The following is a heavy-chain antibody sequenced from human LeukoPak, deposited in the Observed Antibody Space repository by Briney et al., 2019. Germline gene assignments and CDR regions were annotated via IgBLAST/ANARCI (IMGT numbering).Heavy chain of an antibody. CDR2: IYTSGST. CDR1: GGSISSGSYY. D-gene: IGHD1-26*01. Sequence: SQTLSLTCTVSGGSISSGSYYWSWIRQPAGKGLEWIGRIYTSGSTNYNPSLKSRVTISVDTSKNQFSLKLGSVTAADTAVYYCARDTSEGATIDYWGQGTLVTVSS. CDR3: ARDTSEGATIDY. V-gene: IGHV4-61*02. J-gene: IGHJ4*02.